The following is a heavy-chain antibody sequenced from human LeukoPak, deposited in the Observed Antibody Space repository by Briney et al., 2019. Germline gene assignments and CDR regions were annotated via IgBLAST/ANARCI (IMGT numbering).Heavy chain of an antibody. Sequence: ASVKVSCKASGYTFTSYYMHWVRQAPGQGLEWMGIINPSGGSTSYAQKFQGRVTMTRDTSTSTVYMELSSLRSEDTAVYYCARAEAGRDSGNDAFDIWGQGTMVTVSS. V-gene: IGHV1-46*01. D-gene: IGHD1-14*01. CDR1: GYTFTSYY. CDR3: ARAEAGRDSGNDAFDI. CDR2: INPSGGST. J-gene: IGHJ3*02.